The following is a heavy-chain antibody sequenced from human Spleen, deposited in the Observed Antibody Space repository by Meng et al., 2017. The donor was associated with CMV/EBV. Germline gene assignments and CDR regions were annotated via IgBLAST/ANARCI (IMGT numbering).Heavy chain of an antibody. CDR2: ILPHNGDT. J-gene: IGHJ3*01. CDR1: GYSLIAHY. D-gene: IGHD2-2*03. CDR3: VRDMDASEGSAFDV. V-gene: IGHV1-2*02. Sequence: SGYSLIAHYIRWVRKAPGQGLEWMGWILPHNGDTDYAQQFSGRVTMTRDLSISTFYMELSRLTSDDTAVYYCVRDMDASEGSAFDVWGQGTMVTVSS.